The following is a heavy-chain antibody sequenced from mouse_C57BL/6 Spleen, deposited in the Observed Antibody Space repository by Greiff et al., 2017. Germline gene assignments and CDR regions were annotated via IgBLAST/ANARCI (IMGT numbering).Heavy chain of an antibody. V-gene: IGHV2-3*01. J-gene: IGHJ4*01. CDR3: ARHGFPSCTTVDYYAMDY. CDR2: IWGDGST. Sequence: VKLVESGPGLVAPSQSLSITCTVSGFSLTSYGVSWVRQPPGKGLEWLGVIWGDGSTNYHSALISRLSISKDNSKSQVFLKLNSLQTDDTAMYYCARHGFPSCTTVDYYAMDYWGQGTSVTVSS. CDR1: GFSLTSYG. D-gene: IGHD1-1*01.